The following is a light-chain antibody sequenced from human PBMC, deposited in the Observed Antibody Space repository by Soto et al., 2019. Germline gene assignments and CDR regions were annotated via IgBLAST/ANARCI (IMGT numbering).Light chain of an antibody. Sequence: EIVLTQSPATLSSFPGDRVTLSCRASQYINTRLAWYQHRPGQAPRLLIYQTSLRAAGIPARFSGSGSGTDFTLTISSLEPEDFAVYYCQQYNNWPPWTFGQGTKVDIK. V-gene: IGKV3-11*01. CDR3: QQYNNWPPWT. CDR2: QTS. CDR1: QYINTR. J-gene: IGKJ1*01.